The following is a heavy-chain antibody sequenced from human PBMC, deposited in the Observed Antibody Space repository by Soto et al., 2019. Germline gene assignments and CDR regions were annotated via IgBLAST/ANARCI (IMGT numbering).Heavy chain of an antibody. CDR3: ARRHYYGSGSYGWGLDY. V-gene: IGHV1-8*01. Sequence: QVQLLQSGAEVKKPGALVKVSCKASGYTFTSYDINWVRQATGQGLERMGWMNPNSGNTGYAQKYQGTVTMTRNTSISTSYMELSSLRTEDTAVYYCARRHYYGSGSYGWGLDYWGQGTLVTVSS. J-gene: IGHJ4*02. CDR1: GYTFTSYD. CDR2: MNPNSGNT. D-gene: IGHD3-10*01.